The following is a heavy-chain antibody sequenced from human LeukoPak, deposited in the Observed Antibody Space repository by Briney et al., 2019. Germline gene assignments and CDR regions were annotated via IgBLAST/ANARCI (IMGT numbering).Heavy chain of an antibody. CDR2: INYSGST. CDR3: ARGIRSSGWYPYNWFDP. CDR1: GGSFSGYY. D-gene: IGHD6-19*01. V-gene: IGHV4-34*01. J-gene: IGHJ5*02. Sequence: PSETLSLTCPVYGGSFSGYYWSWIRQPPGKGLEWIGEINYSGSTNYNPSLKSRVTISVDTSKNQFSLKLSSVTAADTAVYYCARGIRSSGWYPYNWFDPWGQGTLVTVSS.